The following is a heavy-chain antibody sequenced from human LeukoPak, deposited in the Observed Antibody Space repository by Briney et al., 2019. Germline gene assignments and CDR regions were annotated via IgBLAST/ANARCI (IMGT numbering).Heavy chain of an antibody. CDR3: ARHIEQQDWFDP. Sequence: SETLSLTCTVSGGSISSYYWSWIRQPPGKGLEWIGYIYYSGSTNYNPSLKSRVTISVDTSKNQFSLKLSSVTAADTAVYYCARHIEQQDWFDPWGQETLVTVSS. J-gene: IGHJ5*02. CDR2: IYYSGST. D-gene: IGHD6-13*01. CDR1: GGSISSYY. V-gene: IGHV4-59*08.